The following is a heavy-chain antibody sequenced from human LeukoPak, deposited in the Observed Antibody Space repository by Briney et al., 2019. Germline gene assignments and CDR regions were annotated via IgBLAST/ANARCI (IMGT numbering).Heavy chain of an antibody. Sequence: GGSLRLSCAASGFTFSSYAMHWVRQAPGKGLEWVAVISYDGSNKHYADSVKGRFTISRDNSKNTLYLQMNSLRAEDTAVYYCARSRVDSSGYYFSFDYWGQGTLVTVSS. V-gene: IGHV3-30-3*01. J-gene: IGHJ4*02. D-gene: IGHD3-22*01. CDR3: ARSRVDSSGYYFSFDY. CDR2: ISYDGSNK. CDR1: GFTFSSYA.